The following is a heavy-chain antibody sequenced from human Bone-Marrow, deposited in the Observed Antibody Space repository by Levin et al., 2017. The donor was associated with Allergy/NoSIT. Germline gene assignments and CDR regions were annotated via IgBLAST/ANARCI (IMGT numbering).Heavy chain of an antibody. CDR3: ARPGQYSSSSPHDY. CDR1: DSVVNFH. J-gene: IGHJ4*02. D-gene: IGHD6-6*01. V-gene: IGHV5-51*01. CDR2: IYPGDSDT. Sequence: PGESLKISCQVSDSVVNFHIAWVRQRPGKGLEWMGLIYPGDSDTRYSPSFQGQVTISADKSSKTAYLSWSSLKASDTAIYYYARPGQYSSSSPHDYWGQGTLVIVSS.